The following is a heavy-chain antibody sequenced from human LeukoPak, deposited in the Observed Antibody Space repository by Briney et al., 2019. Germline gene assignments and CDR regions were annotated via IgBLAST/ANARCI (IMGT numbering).Heavy chain of an antibody. CDR3: ARFPLTYGTA. D-gene: IGHD3-10*01. CDR2: ISANGGAT. CDR1: GFTFSNAW. Sequence: GGSLRLSCAASGFTFSNAWMSWVRQAPGKGLEWVSRISANGGATYADSVLGRFTLSRDNAQNRVYLQMNSLTDEDTAVYFCARFPLTYGTAWGQGTLVTVSS. J-gene: IGHJ5*02. V-gene: IGHV3-74*03.